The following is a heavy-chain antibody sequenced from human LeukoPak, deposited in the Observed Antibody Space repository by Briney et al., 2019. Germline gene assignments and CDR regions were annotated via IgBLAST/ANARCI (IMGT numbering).Heavy chain of an antibody. D-gene: IGHD6-19*01. Sequence: SETLSLTCTVSNYSISSGYYWGWIRQPPGKGLEWIGSVSYSGTTFFNPSLKSRVTIFVDTSKNQFSLKLSSVTAADTAVYYCARDPAVAGISFDYWGQGTLVTVSS. CDR1: NYSISSGYY. CDR3: ARDPAVAGISFDY. CDR2: VSYSGTT. V-gene: IGHV4-38-2*02. J-gene: IGHJ4*02.